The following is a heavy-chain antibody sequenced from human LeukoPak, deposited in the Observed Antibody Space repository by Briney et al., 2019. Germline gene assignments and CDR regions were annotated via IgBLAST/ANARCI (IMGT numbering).Heavy chain of an antibody. CDR1: GFTFSSYS. J-gene: IGHJ6*03. Sequence: GGSLRLSCAASGFTFSSYSMNWVRQAPGKGLEWVSYISSSSSTIYYADSVKGRFTISRDNAKNSLYLQMNSLRAEDTAVYYCASLLGYSSGWSYYYYYYMDGWGKGTTVTVSS. V-gene: IGHV3-48*01. D-gene: IGHD6-19*01. CDR2: ISSSSSTI. CDR3: ASLLGYSSGWSYYYYYYMDG.